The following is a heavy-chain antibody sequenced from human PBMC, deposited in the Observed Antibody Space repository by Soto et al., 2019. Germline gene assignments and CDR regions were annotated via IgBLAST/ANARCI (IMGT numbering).Heavy chain of an antibody. CDR1: GFTFSGSA. V-gene: IGHV3-73*01. J-gene: IGHJ2*01. Sequence: EVQLVESGGNLVQPGGSLKLSCAASGFTFSGSAMHWVRQASGKGLEWVGHIRSRPNSYATAYATSLKGRFTISRDDLKNTAYVQRNSLKTEDTAVYYCTRNLRDAYSWRFFDLWGRGTLVTVSS. CDR2: IRSRPNSYAT. D-gene: IGHD4-4*01. CDR3: TRNLRDAYSWRFFDL.